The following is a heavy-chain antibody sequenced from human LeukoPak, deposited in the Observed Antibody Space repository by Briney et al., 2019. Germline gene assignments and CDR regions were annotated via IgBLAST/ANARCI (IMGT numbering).Heavy chain of an antibody. CDR3: ARFEYRGASHGMDV. V-gene: IGHV3-64*04. CDR2: ISSNGVNT. D-gene: IGHD6-6*01. Sequence: GGSLRLSCSVSGFTFSSYGMYWVRQAPGKGLEYVTAISSNGVNTYYADSVKGRFTISRDNSKNTLYLQMNSLRAEDTAVYYCARFEYRGASHGMDVWGQGTTVTVSS. CDR1: GFTFSSYG. J-gene: IGHJ6*02.